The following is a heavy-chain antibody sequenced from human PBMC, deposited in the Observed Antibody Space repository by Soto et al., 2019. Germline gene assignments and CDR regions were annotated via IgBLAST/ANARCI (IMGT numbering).Heavy chain of an antibody. Sequence: SETLSLTCAVYGGSFSGYYWSWIRQPPGKGLEWIGETNHSGSTNYNPSLKSRVTISVDTSKNQFSLKLSSGTAADAAVYYCARGRIAARPPAPRSWFDPWGQGTLVTVSS. V-gene: IGHV4-34*01. D-gene: IGHD6-6*01. CDR1: GGSFSGYY. CDR2: TNHSGST. CDR3: ARGRIAARPPAPRSWFDP. J-gene: IGHJ5*02.